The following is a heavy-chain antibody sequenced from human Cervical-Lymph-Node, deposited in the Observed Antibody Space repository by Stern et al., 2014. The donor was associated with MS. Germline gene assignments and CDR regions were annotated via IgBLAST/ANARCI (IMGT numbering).Heavy chain of an antibody. CDR1: GYTFTSYG. CDR3: ARCRPVGVSDYGDYELPGEFYYYYGMDV. V-gene: IGHV1-18*01. Sequence: QVQLVQSGAEVKKPGASVKVSCKASGYTFTSYGISWVRQAPGQGLEWMGWISAYNANTNYAQKLQGRVTMTTDTSTSTAYMELRSLRSDDTAVYYCARCRPVGVSDYGDYELPGEFYYYYGMDVWGQGTTVTVSS. D-gene: IGHD4-17*01. J-gene: IGHJ6*02. CDR2: ISAYNANT.